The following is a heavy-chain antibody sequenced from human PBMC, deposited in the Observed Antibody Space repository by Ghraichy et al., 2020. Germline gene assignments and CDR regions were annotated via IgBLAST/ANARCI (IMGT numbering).Heavy chain of an antibody. Sequence: GESLNISCAASGFTFSTYDIHWVRQATGKGLEWVSGIGAAGDTYYPGSEKGRFTISRENAKNSLYLQLNSLRAGDTAVYYCARARDSHCLGGICSYYFDYWGQGTLVTGSP. V-gene: IGHV3-13*01. CDR1: GFTFSTYD. J-gene: IGHJ4*02. CDR3: ARARDSHCLGGICSYYFDY. CDR2: IGAAGDT. D-gene: IGHD4-23*01.